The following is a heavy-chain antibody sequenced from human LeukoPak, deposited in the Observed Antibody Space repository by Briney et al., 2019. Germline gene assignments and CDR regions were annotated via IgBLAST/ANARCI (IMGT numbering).Heavy chain of an antibody. J-gene: IGHJ3*02. CDR2: IYYSGST. CDR3: ARCGSIVARLHAFDI. CDR1: GGSISSSSYY. D-gene: IGHD6-6*01. Sequence: KASETLSLTCTVSGGSISSSSYYWGWIRQPPGKGLEWMGSIYYSGSTYYNPSLKSRVAISVDTSKNQFPLNLSSVTAAGTAVYYCARCGSIVARLHAFDIWGQGTMVTVSS. V-gene: IGHV4-39*01.